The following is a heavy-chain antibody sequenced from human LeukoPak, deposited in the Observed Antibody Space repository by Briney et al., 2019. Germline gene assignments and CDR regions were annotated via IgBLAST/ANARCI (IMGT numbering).Heavy chain of an antibody. Sequence: GGSLTLSCAPSGLTSSSYSMNWVRQAPGRGLEWVSCISTRSRYILYADSVKGRFTSSRDNAKNSLYLQMNSLRAEDTAVDYCARAEWGNYMLTGYSPFDYWGQGTLVTVSS. D-gene: IGHD3-9*01. V-gene: IGHV3-21*01. CDR2: ISTRSRYI. CDR3: ARAEWGNYMLTGYSPFDY. J-gene: IGHJ4*02. CDR1: GLTSSSYS.